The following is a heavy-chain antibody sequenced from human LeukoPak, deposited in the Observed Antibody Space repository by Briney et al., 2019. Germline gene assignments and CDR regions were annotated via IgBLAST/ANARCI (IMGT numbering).Heavy chain of an antibody. CDR1: GGSISSSSYH. J-gene: IGHJ4*02. CDR3: ASYSGYYQHHYFDY. V-gene: IGHV4-39*01. D-gene: IGHD3-22*01. CDR2: IYYSGST. Sequence: SETLSLTCTVSGGSISSSSYHWGWIRQPPGKGLEWIGSIYYSGSTYYNPSLKSRVTISVDTSKNQFSLKLSSVTAADTAVYYCASYSGYYQHHYFDYWGQGTLVTVSS.